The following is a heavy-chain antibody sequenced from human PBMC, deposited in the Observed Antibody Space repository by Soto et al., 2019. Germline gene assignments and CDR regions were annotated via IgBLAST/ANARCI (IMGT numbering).Heavy chain of an antibody. V-gene: IGHV3-21*01. CDR3: AKQGNSGWYFDY. J-gene: IGHJ4*02. CDR1: GFTFSSYN. CDR2: ISSSSTYI. Sequence: GGSLRLSCAASGFTFSSYNMNWVRQAPGKGLEWVSSISSSSTYIYYADSVKGRFTISRDNAKNSLYLQMNSLRAEDTAVYYCAKQGNSGWYFDYWGLGTLVTVSS. D-gene: IGHD6-19*01.